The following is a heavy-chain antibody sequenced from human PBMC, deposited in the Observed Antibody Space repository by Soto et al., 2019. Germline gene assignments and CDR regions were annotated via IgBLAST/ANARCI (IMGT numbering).Heavy chain of an antibody. CDR2: IIPVLDVA. Sequence: QVQLVQSGAEVKKPGSSVKVSCKASGGASPRHTFTWVRQAPGQGLEWMGRIIPVLDVAKYAQRFQGRVTITADKSTSTGYMELRSLRSEDTAVYYCARRDSVSGTQDHWGQGTLVTVSS. J-gene: IGHJ4*02. CDR1: GGASPRHT. V-gene: IGHV1-69*02. CDR3: ARRDSVSGTQDH. D-gene: IGHD6-19*01.